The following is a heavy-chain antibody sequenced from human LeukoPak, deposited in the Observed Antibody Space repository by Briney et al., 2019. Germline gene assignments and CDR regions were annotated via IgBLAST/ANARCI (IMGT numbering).Heavy chain of an antibody. D-gene: IGHD6-13*01. Sequence: GGSPRLSCAASGFTFSSYSMNWVRQAPGKGLEWVSSISSSSSYIYYADSVKGRFTISRDNAKNSLYLQMNSLRAEDTAVYYCAMDTYSSSWHEDYWGQGTLVTVSS. CDR3: AMDTYSSSWHEDY. CDR1: GFTFSSYS. J-gene: IGHJ4*02. CDR2: ISSSSSYI. V-gene: IGHV3-21*01.